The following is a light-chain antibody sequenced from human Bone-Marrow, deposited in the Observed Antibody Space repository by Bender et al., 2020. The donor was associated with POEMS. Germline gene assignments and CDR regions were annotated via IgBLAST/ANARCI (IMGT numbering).Light chain of an antibody. V-gene: IGLV2-8*01. Sequence: QSVLTQPPSASGSPGQSVTISCTGTSSDVGAYNYVSWYQQHPGKAPRLILYEVPMRPSGVLARFVGSKSGYTASLTVSGLQAEDEADYYCSSYAGSNDRVVFDGGTKLTVV. CDR1: SSDVGAYNY. CDR3: SSYAGSNDRVV. J-gene: IGLJ2*01. CDR2: EVP.